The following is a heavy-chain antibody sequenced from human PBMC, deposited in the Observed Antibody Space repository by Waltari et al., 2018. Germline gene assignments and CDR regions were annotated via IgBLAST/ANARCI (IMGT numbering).Heavy chain of an antibody. CDR3: ARPSWSRALWYGDF. CDR2: ISPDDSDT. J-gene: IGHJ4*02. D-gene: IGHD3-10*01. Sequence: EVQLVQSGAEVKKPGESLRISCEGSGYTFANYWIGWVRQTPDEGLEWMGVISPDDSDTRYSPSFQGQVTISVDKSINTAYLQWNSLKASDTAVYFCARPSWSRALWYGDFWGQGTVVTVSS. CDR1: GYTFANYW. V-gene: IGHV5-51*01.